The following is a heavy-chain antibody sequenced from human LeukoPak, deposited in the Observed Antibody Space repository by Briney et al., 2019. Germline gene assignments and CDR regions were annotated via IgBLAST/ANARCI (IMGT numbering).Heavy chain of an antibody. CDR2: IAHDGTR. J-gene: IGHJ4*02. CDR1: GGSIDSTNY. Sequence: PSETLSLTCGVSGGSIDSTNYWSWVRQAPGRGLEWIGEIAHDGTRNYNSSLRSRVAMSFDRGNNYFSLSLTAVTAADTALYYCTRENRPFRPFAFWGQGVLVTVSS. D-gene: IGHD2/OR15-2a*01. V-gene: IGHV4-4*02. CDR3: TRENRPFRPFAF.